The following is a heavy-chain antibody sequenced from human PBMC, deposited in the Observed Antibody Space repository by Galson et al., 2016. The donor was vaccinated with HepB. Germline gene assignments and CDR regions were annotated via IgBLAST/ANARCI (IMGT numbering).Heavy chain of an antibody. CDR3: TARAAK. J-gene: IGHJ4*02. V-gene: IGHV3-15*01. D-gene: IGHD2-15*01. CDR1: GFTFTNAW. Sequence: SLRLSCAASGFTFTNAWMSWVRQAPGKGLEWVGRIRGKSDGGTTDYAAAVKGRFTISRDDSKNTLYPQMSSLTTEDTAVYYCTARAAKGGQGTLVTVSS. CDR2: IRGKSDGGTT.